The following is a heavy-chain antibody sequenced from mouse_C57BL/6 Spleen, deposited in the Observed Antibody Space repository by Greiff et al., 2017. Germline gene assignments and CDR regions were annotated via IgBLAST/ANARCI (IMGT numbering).Heavy chain of an antibody. D-gene: IGHD2-2*01. CDR2: IWTGGGT. CDR3: ARVYGYGGGRYIDY. J-gene: IGHJ2*01. V-gene: IGHV2-9-1*01. CDR1: GFSLTSYA. Sequence: VKLMESGPGLVAPSQSLSITCPVSGFSLTSYAISWVRQPPGKGLEWLGVIWTGGGTNYNPALKSRLSISKDNSKSQVFLKMSSLQSDDTARYYCARVYGYGGGRYIDYWGQGTTLTVSS.